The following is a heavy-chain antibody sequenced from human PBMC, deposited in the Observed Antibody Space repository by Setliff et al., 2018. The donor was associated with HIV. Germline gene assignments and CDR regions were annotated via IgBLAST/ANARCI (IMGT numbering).Heavy chain of an antibody. CDR1: GYTFTDYY. CDR3: ARAWGGSGYYAFDH. Sequence: ASVKVSCKASGYTFTDYYMHWVRQAPGQGLEWMGWIHPSSGGTNYAQKFQGRVTMTGDTSISAVYMDLSRLRSDDTAVYYCARAWGGSGYYAFDHWGQGTLVTVSS. V-gene: IGHV1-2*02. J-gene: IGHJ4*02. D-gene: IGHD5-12*01. CDR2: IHPSSGGT.